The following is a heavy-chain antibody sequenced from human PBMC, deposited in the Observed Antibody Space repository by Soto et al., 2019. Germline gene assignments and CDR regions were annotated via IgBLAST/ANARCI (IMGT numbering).Heavy chain of an antibody. CDR3: ARDGDGYNSHWYFDL. D-gene: IGHD5-12*01. V-gene: IGHV1-69*06. Sequence: SVKVSCKASGGTFSSYAISWVRQAPGQGLEWMGGIIPIFGTANYAQKFQGRVTITADKSTSTAYMELSSLRSEDTAVYYCARDGDGYNSHWYFDLWGRGTLVTISS. CDR2: IIPIFGTA. J-gene: IGHJ2*01. CDR1: GGTFSSYA.